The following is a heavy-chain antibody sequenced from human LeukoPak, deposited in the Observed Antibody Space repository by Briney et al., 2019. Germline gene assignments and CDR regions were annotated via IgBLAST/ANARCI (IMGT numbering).Heavy chain of an antibody. CDR3: ARGLTIIRTAPRAPLDI. V-gene: IGHV1-2*02. J-gene: IGHJ3*02. CDR1: GYTFTGYY. Sequence: GASVKVSCKASGYTFTGYYIHWVRQAPGHRLEWLGWISPNSGGTNSAQKFQGRVTMTRDPSISTAYMELSRLRSDDTAVYYCARGLTIIRTAPRAPLDIWGQGTMVTVSS. CDR2: ISPNSGGT. D-gene: IGHD3-22*01.